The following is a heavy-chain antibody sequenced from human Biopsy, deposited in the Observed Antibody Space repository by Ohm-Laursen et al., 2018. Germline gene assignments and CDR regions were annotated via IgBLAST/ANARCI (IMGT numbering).Heavy chain of an antibody. J-gene: IGHJ5*02. V-gene: IGHV4-31*01. CDR1: GASISSAAYH. D-gene: IGHD6-13*01. Sequence: SQTLSLTCPVSGASISSAAYHWTWIRQLPGKGLEWIGYNSHSGSTSYNPSLRSLVTISTDTSTNQFSLKVRSVAAADTVMYYCAGATSGTSLYDPWGQGILVTVSS. CDR2: NSHSGST. CDR3: AGATSGTSLYDP.